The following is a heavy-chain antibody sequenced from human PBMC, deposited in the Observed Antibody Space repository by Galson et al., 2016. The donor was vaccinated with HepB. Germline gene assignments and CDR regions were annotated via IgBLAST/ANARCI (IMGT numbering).Heavy chain of an antibody. J-gene: IGHJ1*01. CDR3: AQRRITMLRGLPLARAEYFHC. CDR2: IYWDDDK. CDR1: GFSLSTSGAG. V-gene: IGHV2-5*02. D-gene: IGHD3-10*01. Sequence: PALVKPTQTLTLTCTFSGFSLSTSGAGVGWIRQPPGKALEWLAVIYWDDDKCYSPSLKSRLTITKDTSKNQVVLTLTNMDPVDTATYYCAQRRITMLRGLPLARAEYFHCWGQGTLVTVSS.